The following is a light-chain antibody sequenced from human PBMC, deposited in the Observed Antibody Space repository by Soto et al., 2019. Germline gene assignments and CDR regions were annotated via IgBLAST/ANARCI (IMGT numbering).Light chain of an antibody. CDR1: QGISKY. J-gene: IGKJ3*01. V-gene: IGKV1-27*01. Sequence: DIQMTQSPSSLSASLGDRVTITCRASQGISKYLAWYQQKPGKVPKLLIYAASTLQSGVPSRFSGSGSGTDFTLTISGLQPEDVATYYCQKYNSAPRTFGPGTKVDIK. CDR3: QKYNSAPRT. CDR2: AAS.